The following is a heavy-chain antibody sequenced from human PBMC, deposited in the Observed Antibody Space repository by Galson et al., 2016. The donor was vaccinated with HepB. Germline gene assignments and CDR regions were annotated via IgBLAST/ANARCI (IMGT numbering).Heavy chain of an antibody. J-gene: IGHJ3*02. D-gene: IGHD3-9*01. Sequence: SLRLSCAASGFTFSSYGIHWVRQAPGKGLEWVAVISYDGNNKYYADSVKGRFTISRDNSKNTLYLQMSSLRAEDTAVYYRAEKAHILTGPDAFDIWGQGTMVTVSS. CDR2: ISYDGNNK. CDR3: AEKAHILTGPDAFDI. CDR1: GFTFSSYG. V-gene: IGHV3-30*18.